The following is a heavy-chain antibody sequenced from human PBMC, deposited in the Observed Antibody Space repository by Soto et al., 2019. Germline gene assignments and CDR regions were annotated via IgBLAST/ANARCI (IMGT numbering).Heavy chain of an antibody. Sequence: GESLKISCAGSGFTFRRSWMHWVRQAPGKGLVWVSRITSDGSSTTYADSVKGRFTISRDNAKNTLYLQMNSLRAEDTAVYYCARDPDMVLEPTAIDAMDVWGQGTTVTVSS. V-gene: IGHV3-74*03. CDR1: GFTFRRSW. CDR3: ARDPDMVLEPTAIDAMDV. J-gene: IGHJ6*02. CDR2: ITSDGSST. D-gene: IGHD3-10*01.